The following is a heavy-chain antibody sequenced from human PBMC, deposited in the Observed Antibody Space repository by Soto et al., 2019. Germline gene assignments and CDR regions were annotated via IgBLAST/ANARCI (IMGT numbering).Heavy chain of an antibody. CDR2: TRNKANSYTT. Sequence: GGSLRLSCAASGLTFSDHYIDWVRQAPGKGPEWVGRTRNKANSYTTEYAASVKGRFTISRDDSKNSLYLQMNSLKTEDTAVYYCARYYGDYLQPGAFDIWGQGTMVTVSS. D-gene: IGHD4-17*01. CDR3: ARYYGDYLQPGAFDI. V-gene: IGHV3-72*01. CDR1: GLTFSDHY. J-gene: IGHJ3*02.